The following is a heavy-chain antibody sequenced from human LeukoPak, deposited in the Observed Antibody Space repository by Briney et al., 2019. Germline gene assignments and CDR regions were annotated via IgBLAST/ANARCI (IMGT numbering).Heavy chain of an antibody. CDR2: IYYSGTT. D-gene: IGHD3-3*01. CDR1: GGSISSSTYY. CDR3: ARLSVWSGYYLD. J-gene: IGHJ4*02. V-gene: IGHV4-39*01. Sequence: PSETLCLTCTDSGGSISSSTYYWGWIRQSPGKGLEWIGSIYYSGTTYYNPSVKSRVTISVDTSKNQFSLKLSSVTAADTAVYYCARLSVWSGYYLDWGQGTLVTVSS.